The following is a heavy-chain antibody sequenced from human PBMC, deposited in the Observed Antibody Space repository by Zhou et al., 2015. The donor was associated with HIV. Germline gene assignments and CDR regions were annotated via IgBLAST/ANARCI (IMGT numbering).Heavy chain of an antibody. D-gene: IGHD1-26*01. Sequence: QVQLVQSGAEVKKPGSSVKVSCKASGGTFSSYTISWVRQAPGQGLEWMGRIIPILGIANYAQKFQGRVTITADKSTSTAYMELSSLRSEDTAVYYCARDHGYSGSYFFDYWGQGTLVTVSS. J-gene: IGHJ4*02. V-gene: IGHV1-69*08. CDR2: IIPILGIA. CDR1: GGTFSSYT. CDR3: ARDHGYSGSYFFDY.